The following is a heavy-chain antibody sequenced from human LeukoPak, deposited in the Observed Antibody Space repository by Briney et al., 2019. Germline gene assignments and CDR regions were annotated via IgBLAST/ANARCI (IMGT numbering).Heavy chain of an antibody. Sequence: GGSLRLSCAASGFTFDDYAMHWVRQAPGKGLEWVSGISWNSGSIGYADSMKGRFTISRDNAKNSLYLQMNSLRAEDTALYYCAKGEYSSGPGFDPWGQGTLVTVSS. CDR2: ISWNSGSI. D-gene: IGHD6-25*01. CDR3: AKGEYSSGPGFDP. J-gene: IGHJ5*02. CDR1: GFTFDDYA. V-gene: IGHV3-9*01.